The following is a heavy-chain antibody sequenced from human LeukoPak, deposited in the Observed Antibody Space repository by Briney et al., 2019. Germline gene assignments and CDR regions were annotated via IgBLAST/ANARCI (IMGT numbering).Heavy chain of an antibody. CDR3: ARGLNSPWLVRNYYYGMDV. J-gene: IGHJ6*02. CDR1: GGSISSYY. Sequence: SETLSLTCTVSGGSISSYYWSWIRQPPGKGLEWIGYIYYSGSTNYNPSLKSRVTISVDTSKNQFSLKLSSVTAAGTAVYYCARGLNSPWLVRNYYYGMDVWGQGTTVTVSS. CDR2: IYYSGST. V-gene: IGHV4-59*01. D-gene: IGHD6-19*01.